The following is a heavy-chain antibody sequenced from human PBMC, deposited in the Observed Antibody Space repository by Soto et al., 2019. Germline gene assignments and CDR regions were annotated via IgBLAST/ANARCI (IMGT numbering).Heavy chain of an antibody. Sequence: GESLNLSFKGSGYSFTSYWIGWVRQMPGKGLDWMGIIYPGDSDTRYSPSFQGQVTISADKSISTAYLQWSSLKASDTAMYYCARQGCSSTSCYTERVKYYYYGMDVWGQGTTVTVSS. V-gene: IGHV5-51*01. J-gene: IGHJ6*02. CDR1: GYSFTSYW. CDR3: ARQGCSSTSCYTERVKYYYYGMDV. CDR2: IYPGDSDT. D-gene: IGHD2-2*02.